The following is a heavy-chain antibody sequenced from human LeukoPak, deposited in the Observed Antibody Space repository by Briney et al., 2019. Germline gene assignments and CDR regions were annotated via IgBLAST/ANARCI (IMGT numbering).Heavy chain of an antibody. D-gene: IGHD5-18*01. CDR3: AGVDAAMPDAFDI. CDR1: GLTFSSYS. CDR2: ISSSRSYI. Sequence: GGSLRLSCAASGLTFSSYSMNWVRQAPGKGLEWVSFISSSRSYIYYADSVKGRFTISRDNAKNSLYLQMSSLRADDTAVYYCAGVDAAMPDAFDIWGQGTTVTVSS. J-gene: IGHJ3*02. V-gene: IGHV3-21*01.